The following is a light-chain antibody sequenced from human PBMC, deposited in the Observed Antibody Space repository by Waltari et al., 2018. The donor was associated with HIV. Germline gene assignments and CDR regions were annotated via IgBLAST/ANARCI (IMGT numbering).Light chain of an antibody. V-gene: IGLV1-44*01. CDR1: SSNIGSTT. J-gene: IGLJ3*02. CDR2: NNN. CDR3: AAWDDSLNAWV. Sequence: QSVVTQPPSASGTPGQRVTISCSGSSSNIGSTTINWFQQLPGTAPKLLIYNNNRRPSGVPDRFSGSKSGTSASLAISGLQSDDEADFYCAAWDDSLNAWVFGGGTKLTVL.